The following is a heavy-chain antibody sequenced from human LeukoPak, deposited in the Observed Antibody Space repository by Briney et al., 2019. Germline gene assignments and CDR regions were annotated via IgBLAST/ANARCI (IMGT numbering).Heavy chain of an antibody. J-gene: IGHJ6*03. D-gene: IGHD6-19*01. CDR2: TYYRSKWYN. Sequence: SQTLSLTCAISGDSVSSNSVAWNWIRQSPSRGLEWLGRTYYRSKWYNDYAVSVKSRITINPDTSKNQFSLQLNSVTPEDTAVYYCARDHRITVAVHYYYYYMDVWGKGTTVTVSS. CDR3: ARDHRITVAVHYYYYYMDV. CDR1: GDSVSSNSVA. V-gene: IGHV6-1*01.